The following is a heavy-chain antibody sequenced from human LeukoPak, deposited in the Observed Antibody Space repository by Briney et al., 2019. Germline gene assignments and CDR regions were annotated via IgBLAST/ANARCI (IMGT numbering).Heavy chain of an antibody. Sequence: PSETLSLTCTVSGGSFSSYYWTWVRQPPGKGLEWVGYIFYSGTTRYGPSLNSRVTISLDTSKSQFSLKLNSVTAADTAVYYCARQPSGYYEKSGYYPDFFDSWGQGTLVTVSS. V-gene: IGHV4-59*08. CDR2: IFYSGTT. CDR3: ARQPSGYYEKSGYYPDFFDS. D-gene: IGHD3-22*01. CDR1: GGSFSSYY. J-gene: IGHJ4*02.